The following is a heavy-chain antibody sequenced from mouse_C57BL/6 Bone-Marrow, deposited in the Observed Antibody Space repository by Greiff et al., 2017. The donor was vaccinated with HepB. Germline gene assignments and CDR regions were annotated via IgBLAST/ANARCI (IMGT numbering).Heavy chain of an antibody. CDR3: ARHEDSRRDY. CDR1: GFTFSSYG. CDR2: ISSGGSYT. V-gene: IGHV5-6*01. Sequence: EVQLVESGGDLVKPGGSLKLSCAASGFTFSSYGMSWVRQTPDKRLEWVATISSGGSYTYYPDSVKGRFTISSDNAKNTLYLQMSSLKSEDTAMYYCARHEDSRRDYWGQGTTLTVSS. D-gene: IGHD2-12*01. J-gene: IGHJ2*01.